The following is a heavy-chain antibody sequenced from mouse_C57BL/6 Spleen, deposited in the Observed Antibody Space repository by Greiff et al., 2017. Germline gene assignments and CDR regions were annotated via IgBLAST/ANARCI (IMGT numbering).Heavy chain of an antibody. J-gene: IGHJ2*01. Sequence: QVQLQQPGAELVKPGASVKMSCKASGYTFTSYWITWVKQRPGQGLEWIGDIYPGSGSTNYNEKFKSKATLTVDTSSSTAYMQLSSLTSEDSAVYYCARRGSTIVATGYFDDWGQGTTLTFSS. D-gene: IGHD1-1*01. V-gene: IGHV1-55*01. CDR2: IYPGSGST. CDR3: ARRGSTIVATGYFDD. CDR1: GYTFTSYW.